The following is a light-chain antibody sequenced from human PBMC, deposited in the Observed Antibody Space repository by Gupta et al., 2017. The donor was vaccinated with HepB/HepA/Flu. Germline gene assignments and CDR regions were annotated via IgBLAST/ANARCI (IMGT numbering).Light chain of an antibody. Sequence: SYVLTQPPSVSVAPGKTARITCGGNNIGSKSVPWYQQKPGQPPVLVIYYDSDRPSGIPERFSGSNSGNTATLTISRVEAGDEADYYCQVWDSSSDHVVFGGGTKLTVL. CDR2: YDS. CDR1: NIGSKS. CDR3: QVWDSSSDHVV. V-gene: IGLV3-21*04. J-gene: IGLJ2*01.